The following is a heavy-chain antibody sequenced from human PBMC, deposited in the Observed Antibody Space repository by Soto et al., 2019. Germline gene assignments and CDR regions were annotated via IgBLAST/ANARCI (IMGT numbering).Heavy chain of an antibody. Sequence: SVKVSCKASGYTFTSYAISWVRQAPGQGLEWMGGIIPIFGTANYAQKFQGRVTITADESTSTAYMELSSLRSEDTAVYYCARDGGVHDSSGYYQDYWGQGTLVTVSS. CDR2: IIPIFGTA. V-gene: IGHV1-69*13. D-gene: IGHD3-22*01. CDR1: GYTFTSYA. J-gene: IGHJ4*02. CDR3: ARDGGVHDSSGYYQDY.